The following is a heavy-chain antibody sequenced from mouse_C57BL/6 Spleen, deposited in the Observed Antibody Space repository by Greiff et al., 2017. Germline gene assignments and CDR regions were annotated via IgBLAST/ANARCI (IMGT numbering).Heavy chain of an antibody. Sequence: EVQLVESGGDLVKPGGSLKLSCAASGFTFSSYGMSWVRQTPDKRLEWVATISSGGSYTYYPDSVKGRFTISRDSAKNTLYLQMSSLKSEDTAMYYCARGTTVVDFDYWGQGTTLTVSS. D-gene: IGHD1-1*01. J-gene: IGHJ2*01. CDR3: ARGTTVVDFDY. CDR1: GFTFSSYG. CDR2: ISSGGSYT. V-gene: IGHV5-6*01.